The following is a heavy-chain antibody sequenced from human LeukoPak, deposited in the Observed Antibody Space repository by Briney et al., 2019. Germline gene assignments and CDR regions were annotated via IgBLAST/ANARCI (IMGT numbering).Heavy chain of an antibody. CDR3: ARGRSGYYGSGSQIDY. D-gene: IGHD3-10*01. Sequence: PPETLSLTCAVYGGSFSGYYWSWIRQPPGKGLEWIGEINHSGSTNYNPSLKSRVTISVDTSKNQFSLKLSSVTAADTAVYYCARGRSGYYGSGSQIDYWGQGTLVTVSS. V-gene: IGHV4-34*01. CDR2: INHSGST. CDR1: GGSFSGYY. J-gene: IGHJ4*02.